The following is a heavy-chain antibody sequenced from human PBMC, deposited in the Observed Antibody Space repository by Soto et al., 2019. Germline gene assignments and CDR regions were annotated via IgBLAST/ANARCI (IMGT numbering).Heavy chain of an antibody. V-gene: IGHV3-30*18. Sequence: QVQLVESGGGVVQPGRSLRLSCAASGFTFSSYGMHWVRQAPGKGLEWVAVISYDGSNKYYADSVKGRFTISRDNSKNTLYLQMNSLSAEDTAVYYCANGVGYCISTSCYGYYYGMDVWGQGTTVTVSS. CDR1: GFTFSSYG. CDR3: ANGVGYCISTSCYGYYYGMDV. J-gene: IGHJ6*02. CDR2: ISYDGSNK. D-gene: IGHD2-2*01.